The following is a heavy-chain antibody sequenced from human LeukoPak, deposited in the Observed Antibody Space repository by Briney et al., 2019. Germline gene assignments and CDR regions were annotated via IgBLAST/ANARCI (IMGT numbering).Heavy chain of an antibody. Sequence: PGGSLRLSCAASGFTFSSYGMHWVRQAPGKGLEWVAVISYDGSNKYYADSVKGRFTISRDNSKNTLYLQMNSLRVEDTAVYHCARDRADGSGVKSHWGQGTLVTVSS. V-gene: IGHV3-30*03. CDR3: ARDRADGSGVKSH. CDR1: GFTFSSYG. CDR2: ISYDGSNK. J-gene: IGHJ4*02. D-gene: IGHD3-10*01.